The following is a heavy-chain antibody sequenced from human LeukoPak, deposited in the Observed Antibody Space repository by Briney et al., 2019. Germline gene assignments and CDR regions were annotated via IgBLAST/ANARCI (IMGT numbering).Heavy chain of an antibody. CDR3: AGDCSGGACDSAADAFAM. J-gene: IGHJ3*02. CDR1: GFSVSDNY. Sequence: GGSLRLSCAASGFSVSDNYMLWVRQAPGEGLEWVSAFYSDGRTYYADSVRGRFSISRDDSKNTLYLQMNNLRVEDTALYYCAGDCSGGACDSAADAFAMWGPGTMVAVSS. CDR2: FYSDGRT. D-gene: IGHD2-15*01. V-gene: IGHV3-53*01.